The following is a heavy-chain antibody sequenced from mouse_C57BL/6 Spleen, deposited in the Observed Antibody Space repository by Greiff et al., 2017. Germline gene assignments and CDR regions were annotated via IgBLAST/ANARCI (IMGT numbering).Heavy chain of an antibody. CDR2: VYPYNGGT. Sequence: EVQRVESGPVLVKPGPSVKISCKASGFTFTDYYMHWVKQSHGKSLEWIGLVYPYNGGTSYNQKFKGKATLTVDTSSSTAYMELNSLTSEDSAVYDCARDGMMVTTRAMDYWGQGTSVTVSS. V-gene: IGHV1-36*01. D-gene: IGHD2-3*01. CDR3: ARDGMMVTTRAMDY. J-gene: IGHJ4*01. CDR1: GFTFTDYY.